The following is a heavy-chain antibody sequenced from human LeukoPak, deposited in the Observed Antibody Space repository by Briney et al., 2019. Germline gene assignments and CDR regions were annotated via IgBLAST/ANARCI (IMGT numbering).Heavy chain of an antibody. CDR1: GFTYSSYS. Sequence: GGSLRLSCAASGFTYSSYSMNWVRQAPGKGLEWVSYISSSSSTIYYADSVKGRVTISRDNAKNSLYLQMNSLRAEDTAVYYCARAREQWLAYFDYWGQGTLLTVSS. V-gene: IGHV3-48*01. J-gene: IGHJ4*02. CDR2: ISSSSSTI. CDR3: ARAREQWLAYFDY. D-gene: IGHD6-19*01.